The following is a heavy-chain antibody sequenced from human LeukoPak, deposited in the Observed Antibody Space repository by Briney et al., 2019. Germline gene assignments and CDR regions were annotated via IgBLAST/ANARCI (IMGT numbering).Heavy chain of an antibody. CDR2: MKHDGIEK. Sequence: GGSLRLSYAASAFSLSNYEMNWVRQAPGKGLEWVANMKHDGIEKYYVDSVKGRFTISRDNAKNSLYLQMNSLRAEDTAVYYCARDYVWGSDRYTDYWGQGTLVTVSS. CDR1: AFSLSNYE. D-gene: IGHD3-16*02. V-gene: IGHV3-7*05. CDR3: ARDYVWGSDRYTDY. J-gene: IGHJ4*02.